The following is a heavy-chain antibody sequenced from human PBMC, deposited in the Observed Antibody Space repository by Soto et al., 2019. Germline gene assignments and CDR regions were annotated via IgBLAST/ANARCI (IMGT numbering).Heavy chain of an antibody. Sequence: SETLSLTCTVSGGSISSGGYYWSWIRQHPGKGLEWIGYIYYSGTTYYNPSLKSRVTISVDTSKNQFSLKLSSVTAADTAVYYCARQEIYYDILEWYYYGMDVWGQGTTVTV. CDR1: GGSISSGGYY. CDR2: IYYSGTT. CDR3: ARQEIYYDILEWYYYGMDV. V-gene: IGHV4-31*03. J-gene: IGHJ6*02. D-gene: IGHD3-9*01.